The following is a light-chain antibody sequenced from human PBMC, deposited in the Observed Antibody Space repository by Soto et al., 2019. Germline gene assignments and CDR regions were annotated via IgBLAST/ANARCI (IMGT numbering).Light chain of an antibody. CDR2: AAS. CDR3: QQSYSTIT. CDR1: QSISSY. Sequence: DIQMTQSPSSLSASVGDRVTITCRARQSISSYLNWYQQKPGKAPKLLIYAASSLQSGVPSRFSCSGSGTDFTLTISSLQPEDFATYYCQQSYSTITFGQGTRLEI. V-gene: IGKV1-39*01. J-gene: IGKJ5*01.